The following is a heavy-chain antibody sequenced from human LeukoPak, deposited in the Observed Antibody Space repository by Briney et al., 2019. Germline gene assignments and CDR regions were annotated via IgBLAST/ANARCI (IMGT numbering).Heavy chain of an antibody. CDR3: ARDGYSFGRGFDP. V-gene: IGHV4-39*02. CDR2: IYYSGST. Sequence: PSETLSLTCTVSGGSIGSSSYYWGWIRQPPGKGLEWIGSIYYSGSTYYNPSLKSRVTITVDTSKKQFSLNLSSVTAADTAVYYCARDGYSFGRGFDPWGQGTLVTVSS. J-gene: IGHJ5*02. CDR1: GGSIGSSSYY. D-gene: IGHD5-12*01.